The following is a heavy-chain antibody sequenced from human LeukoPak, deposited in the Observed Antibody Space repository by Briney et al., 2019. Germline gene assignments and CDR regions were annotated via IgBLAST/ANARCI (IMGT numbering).Heavy chain of an antibody. CDR1: GFTVSSNY. D-gene: IGHD5-12*01. CDR3: ARVPGSVGYHDY. Sequence: RSGGSLRLSCAASGFTVSSNYMSWVRQAPGKGLEWVSVIYSCGSTYYADSVKGRFTISRDNSKNTLYLQMNSLRAEDTAVYYCARVPGSVGYHDYWGQGTLVTVSS. CDR2: IYSCGST. J-gene: IGHJ4*02. V-gene: IGHV3-66*03.